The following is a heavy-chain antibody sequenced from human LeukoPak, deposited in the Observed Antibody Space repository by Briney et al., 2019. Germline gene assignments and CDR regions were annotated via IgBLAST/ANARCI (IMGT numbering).Heavy chain of an antibody. D-gene: IGHD6-19*01. J-gene: IGHJ4*02. CDR2: IYYSGST. CDR3: ARHYVGSRRWYSSGWYGSFSAR. V-gene: IGHV4-59*04. Sequence: IPSETLSLTCTVSGGSISSYHWSWIRQPPGKGLEWIGYIYYSGSTYYNPSLKSRVTISVDTSKNQFSLKLSSVTAADTAVYYCARHYVGSRRWYSSGWYGSFSARWGQGTLVTVSS. CDR1: GGSISSYH.